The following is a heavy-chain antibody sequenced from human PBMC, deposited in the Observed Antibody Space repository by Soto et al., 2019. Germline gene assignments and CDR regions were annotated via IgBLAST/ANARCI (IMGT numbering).Heavy chain of an antibody. CDR2: IYYSGST. J-gene: IGHJ5*02. CDR1: GCSISSGDYY. CDR3: ARGLVVVAATRAEDWFDP. D-gene: IGHD2-15*01. V-gene: IGHV4-30-4*01. Sequence: SETLALTCPFSGCSISSGDYYWSWIRQPPGKGLEWIGYIYYSGSTYYNPSLKSRVTISVDTSKNQFSLKLSSVTAADTAVYYCARGLVVVAATRAEDWFDPWGQGTLVTVSS.